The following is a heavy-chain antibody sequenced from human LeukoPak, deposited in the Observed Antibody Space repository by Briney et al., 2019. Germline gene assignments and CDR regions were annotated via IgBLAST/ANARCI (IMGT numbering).Heavy chain of an antibody. V-gene: IGHV3-30*18. CDR3: AKAFYDFWSGYQDAFDI. D-gene: IGHD3-3*01. J-gene: IGHJ3*02. Sequence: PGGSLRLSCAASGFTFSSYGMHWVRQAPGKGLEWVAVISYGGSNKYYADSVKGRFTISRDNSKNTLYLQMNSLRAEDTAVYYCAKAFYDFWSGYQDAFDIWGQGTMVTVSS. CDR1: GFTFSSYG. CDR2: ISYGGSNK.